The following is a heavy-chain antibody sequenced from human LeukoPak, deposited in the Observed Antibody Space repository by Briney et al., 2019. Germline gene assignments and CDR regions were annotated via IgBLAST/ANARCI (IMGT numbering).Heavy chain of an antibody. Sequence: SETLSLTCTVSGGSISSGGYYWSWIRQPPGKGLEWIGYIYHSGSTYYNPSLKSRVTISVDRSKNQFSLKLSSVTAADTAVYYCASVGLEMARAAAGTFDYWGQGTLVTVSS. CDR2: IYHSGST. CDR1: GGSISSGGYY. D-gene: IGHD6-13*01. V-gene: IGHV4-30-2*01. J-gene: IGHJ4*02. CDR3: ASVGLEMARAAAGTFDY.